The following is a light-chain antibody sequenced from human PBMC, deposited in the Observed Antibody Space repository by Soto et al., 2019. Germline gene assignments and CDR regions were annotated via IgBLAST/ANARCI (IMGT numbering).Light chain of an antibody. CDR2: AAS. J-gene: IGKJ1*01. CDR1: QSISSY. CDR3: QQSYSTPWT. Sequence: DIQMTQSPSSLSASVGDRVTINCRASQSISSYLNWYQQKPGKAPKPLIYAASSLQSGVPSRFSGSGSGTDFTLTISSLQPEDFATYYCQQSYSTPWTFGQGTKVDIK. V-gene: IGKV1-39*01.